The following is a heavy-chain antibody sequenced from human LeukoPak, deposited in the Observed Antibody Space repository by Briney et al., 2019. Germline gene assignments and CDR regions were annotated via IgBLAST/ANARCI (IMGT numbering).Heavy chain of an antibody. CDR2: INHSGST. CDR1: GGSFSGYY. CDR3: ARVLLGDGHNDGFDY. V-gene: IGHV4-34*01. Sequence: SETLSLTCAVYGGSFSGYYWSWIRQPPGKGLEWIGEINHSGSTNYNPSLKSRVTISVDTSKNQFSLKLSSVTAADTAVYYCARVLLGDGHNDGFDYWGQGTLVTVSS. J-gene: IGHJ4*02. D-gene: IGHD5-24*01.